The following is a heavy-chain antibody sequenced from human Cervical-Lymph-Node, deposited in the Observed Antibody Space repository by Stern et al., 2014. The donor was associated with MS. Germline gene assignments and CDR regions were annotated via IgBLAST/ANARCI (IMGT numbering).Heavy chain of an antibody. CDR1: GGTVSTYAGHTFSNYA. D-gene: IGHD2-2*02. CDR2: TLPMFGKA. V-gene: IGHV1-69*01. Sequence: QVQLVQSGAEVKKPGSSVKVSCKASGGTVSTYAGHTFSNYAISWVRQAPGQGLEWMGGTLPMFGKANYAQKFQGRLRITADESTSTAYMELSSLRSEDTAVYFCARGFCSRTACYMNYYYGMDVWGQGTTVTVSS. CDR3: ARGFCSRTACYMNYYYGMDV. J-gene: IGHJ6*02.